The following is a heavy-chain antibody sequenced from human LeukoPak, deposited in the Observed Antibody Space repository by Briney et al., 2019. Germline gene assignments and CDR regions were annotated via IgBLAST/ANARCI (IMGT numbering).Heavy chain of an antibody. CDR1: GFIVSNDY. V-gene: IGHV3-53*01. J-gene: IGHJ1*01. Sequence: GGSLRLSCAASGFIVSNDYMSWVRQAPGKGLEWVSVLHSGSSTYYADSVKGRFTISRDNSKNTVYLQMNRLRAEDTAVYYCAREASGSYFHHWGQGTLVTVSS. CDR3: AREASGSYFHH. D-gene: IGHD1-26*01. CDR2: LHSGSST.